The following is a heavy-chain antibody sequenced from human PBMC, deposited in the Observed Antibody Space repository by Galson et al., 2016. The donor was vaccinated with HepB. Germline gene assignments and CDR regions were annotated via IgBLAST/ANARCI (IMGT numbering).Heavy chain of an antibody. CDR2: NSNSETT. CDR3: ARGRYAMAGGYYFDY. J-gene: IGHJ4*02. V-gene: IGHV4-61*01. D-gene: IGHD4-23*01. Sequence: SETLSLTCTVSGGTVSRGSYYWTWIRQPPGKGLEWIGYNSNSETTYYNPSLKSRVTISVDTSKNQCSLRLRSVTAADTAVYYRARGRYAMAGGYYFDYWGQGTLVAVSS. CDR1: GGTVSRGSYY.